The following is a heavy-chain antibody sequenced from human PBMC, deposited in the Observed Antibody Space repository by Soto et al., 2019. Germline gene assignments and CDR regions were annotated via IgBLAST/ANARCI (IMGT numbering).Heavy chain of an antibody. CDR1: GGSFSDYY. Sequence: SETLSLTCAVYGGSFSDYYWSWIRQPPGKGLEWIGEINHSGSTNYNPSLKSRVTISVDTSKNQFSLNLTSVTAADTAVYYCARGDLQRDYWGQGTLVTVSS. CDR2: INHSGST. J-gene: IGHJ4*02. V-gene: IGHV4-34*01. CDR3: ARGDLQRDY.